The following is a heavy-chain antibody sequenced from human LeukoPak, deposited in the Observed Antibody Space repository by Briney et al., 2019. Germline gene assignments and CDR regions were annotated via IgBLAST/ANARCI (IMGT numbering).Heavy chain of an antibody. V-gene: IGHV3-33*06. CDR2: IWYDGTNK. J-gene: IGHJ4*02. D-gene: IGHD5-18*01. Sequence: PGGSLRLSCAASGFTFSSYGMHWVRQAPGKGLEWVAVIWYDGTNKYYADSVKGRFTISRDNFKNTLYLQMNSLRAEDTVMYYCAKDRDTAMEIDYWGQGTLVTVSS. CDR1: GFTFSSYG. CDR3: AKDRDTAMEIDY.